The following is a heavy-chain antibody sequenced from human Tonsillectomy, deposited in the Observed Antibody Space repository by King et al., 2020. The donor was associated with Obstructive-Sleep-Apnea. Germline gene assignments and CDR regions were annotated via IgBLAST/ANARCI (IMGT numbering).Heavy chain of an antibody. CDR3: ASLNWRWERLGNYYYGMDV. D-gene: IGHD1-26*01. CDR1: GFTFSDYY. V-gene: IGHV3-11*01. Sequence: VQLVESGGGLVKPGGSLRLSCAASGFTFSDYYMTWIRQAPGKGLEWVSYISNSGSTIYYADSMKGRFTISRDNAKNSMYLQMNSLRVEDTAVDYCASLNWRWERLGNYYYGMDVWGQGTTVTVSS. CDR2: ISNSGSTI. J-gene: IGHJ6*02.